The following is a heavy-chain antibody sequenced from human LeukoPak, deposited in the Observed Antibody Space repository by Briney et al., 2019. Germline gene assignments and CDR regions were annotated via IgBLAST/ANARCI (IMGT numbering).Heavy chain of an antibody. D-gene: IGHD6-13*01. Sequence: SETLSLTCTVSGGSISSYYWSWIRQPPGKGLEWIGYIYYSGSTNYNPSLRSRVTISVDTSKNQFSLKLSSVTAADTAVYYCAKANIAAAAIDYWGQGTLVTVSS. V-gene: IGHV4-59*01. CDR3: AKANIAAAAIDY. J-gene: IGHJ4*02. CDR1: GGSISSYY. CDR2: IYYSGST.